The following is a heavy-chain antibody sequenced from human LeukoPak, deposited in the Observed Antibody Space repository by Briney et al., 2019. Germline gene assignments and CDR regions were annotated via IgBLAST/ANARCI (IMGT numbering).Heavy chain of an antibody. CDR2: IYYSVST. V-gene: IGHV4-39*01. Sequence: SETLSLTCSVSGGSISSSSYYWGWIRQPPGKGLEWIGSIYYSVSTYYSPSLKSRVTISVDTSKNQFSLKLRSVTAADTAVYYCARHDAVTTSGLFDYWGQGTLVTVSS. CDR3: ARHDAVTTSGLFDY. D-gene: IGHD4-17*01. CDR1: GGSISSSSYY. J-gene: IGHJ4*02.